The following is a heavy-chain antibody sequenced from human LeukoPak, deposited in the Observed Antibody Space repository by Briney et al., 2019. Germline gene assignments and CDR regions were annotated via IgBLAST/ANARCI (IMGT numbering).Heavy chain of an antibody. CDR2: IYHSGST. CDR1: GYSISSGYY. D-gene: IGHD3-22*01. Sequence: SETLSLTCTVSGYSISSGYYWGWIRQPPGKGLEWIGSIYHSGSTYYNPSLKSRVTISVDTSKNQSSLKLSSVTAADTAVYYCARGGHYFDTNFDYWGQGILVTVSS. V-gene: IGHV4-38-2*02. J-gene: IGHJ4*02. CDR3: ARGGHYFDTNFDY.